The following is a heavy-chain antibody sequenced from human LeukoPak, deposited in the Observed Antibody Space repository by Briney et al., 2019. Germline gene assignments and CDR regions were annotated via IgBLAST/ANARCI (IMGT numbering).Heavy chain of an antibody. V-gene: IGHV3-21*01. D-gene: IGHD2-2*01. J-gene: IGHJ4*02. CDR3: ARGGTSCYDY. CDR1: GFTFSSYA. Sequence: GGSLRLSCAASGFTFSSYAMNWVRQAPGKGLEWVSSISSSSSYIYYADSVKGRFTISRDNAKNSLYLQMNSLRAEDTAVYYCARGGTSCYDYWGQGTLVTVSS. CDR2: ISSSSSYI.